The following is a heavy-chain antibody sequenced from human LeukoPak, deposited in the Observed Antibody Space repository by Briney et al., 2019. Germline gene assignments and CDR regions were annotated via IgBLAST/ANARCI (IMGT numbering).Heavy chain of an antibody. J-gene: IGHJ6*02. CDR2: IIPIFGTA. CDR1: GGTFSSYA. Sequence: SVKVSCKASGGTFSSYAISWVRQAPGQGLEWMGGIIPIFGTANYAQKLQGRVTMTTDTSTSTAYMELRSLRSDDTAVYYCARDIVLITFGGVGMDVWGQGTTVTVSS. V-gene: IGHV1-69*05. CDR3: ARDIVLITFGGVGMDV. D-gene: IGHD3-16*01.